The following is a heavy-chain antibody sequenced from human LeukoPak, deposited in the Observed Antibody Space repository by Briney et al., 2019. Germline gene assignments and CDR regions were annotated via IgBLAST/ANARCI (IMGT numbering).Heavy chain of an antibody. J-gene: IGHJ4*02. CDR3: AREARERGTMFGGSSSWYDY. CDR2: IIPIFGTA. CDR1: GGTFSSYA. D-gene: IGHD6-13*01. V-gene: IGHV1-69*05. Sequence: ASVKVSCKASGGTFSSYAISWVRQAPGQGLEWMGGIIPIFGTANYAQKFQGRVTITTDESTSTAYMELSSLRSEDTAVYYCAREARERGTMFGGSSSWYDYWGQGTLVTVSS.